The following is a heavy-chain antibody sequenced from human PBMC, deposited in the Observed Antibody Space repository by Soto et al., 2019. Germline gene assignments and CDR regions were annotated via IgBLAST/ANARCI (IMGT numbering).Heavy chain of an antibody. J-gene: IGHJ4*02. D-gene: IGHD2-2*01. CDR1: GFTFNNFA. V-gene: IGHV3-23*01. Sequence: GGSLRLSCAASGFTFNNFAMGWVRQAPGKGLEWVSAITSGGDDTYYLDSVKGQFTISRDNSKNTLYLQMNSLRAEDTAIYYCAKLGSSSWSPHYYFDYWGQGTLVTVSS. CDR2: ITSGGDDT. CDR3: AKLGSSSWSPHYYFDY.